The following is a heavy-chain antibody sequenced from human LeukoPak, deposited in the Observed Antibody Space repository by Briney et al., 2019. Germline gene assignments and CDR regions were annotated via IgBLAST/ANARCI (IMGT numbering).Heavy chain of an antibody. V-gene: IGHV3-23*01. J-gene: IGHJ4*02. Sequence: GGSLRLSCTAAGITFGDYGVSWVRQAPGKGLEWVSAISGSGGSTYYADSVKGRFTISRDNSKNTLYLQMNSLRAEDTAVYHCAKDGDSSSWYAYYFDYWGQGTLVTVSS. CDR2: ISGSGGST. D-gene: IGHD6-13*01. CDR3: AKDGDSSSWYAYYFDY. CDR1: GITFGDYG.